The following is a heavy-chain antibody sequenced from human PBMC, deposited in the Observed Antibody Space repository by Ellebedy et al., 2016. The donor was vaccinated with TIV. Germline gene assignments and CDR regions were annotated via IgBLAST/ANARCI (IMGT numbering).Heavy chain of an antibody. Sequence: SVKVSXXASGGTFSSYAISWVRQAPGQGLEWMGGIIPIFGTANYAQKFQGRVTITADESTSTAYMELSSLRSEDTAVYYCAREGGDYGTWYFDLWGRGTLVTVSS. D-gene: IGHD4/OR15-4a*01. V-gene: IGHV1-69*13. J-gene: IGHJ2*01. CDR3: AREGGDYGTWYFDL. CDR2: IIPIFGTA. CDR1: GGTFSSYA.